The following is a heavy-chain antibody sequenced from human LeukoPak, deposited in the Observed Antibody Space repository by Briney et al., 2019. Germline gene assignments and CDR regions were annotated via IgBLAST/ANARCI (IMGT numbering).Heavy chain of an antibody. Sequence: PSETLSLTCTVSGGSISSYYWSWIRQPPGKGLEWIGYIYTSGSTNYNPSLKSRVTISVDTSKNQFSLKLSSVTAADTAVYYCARGYYDFWSGYYTHLDYWGQGTLVTVSS. CDR3: ARGYYDFWSGYYTHLDY. J-gene: IGHJ4*02. CDR1: GGSISSYY. CDR2: IYTSGST. V-gene: IGHV4-4*09. D-gene: IGHD3-3*01.